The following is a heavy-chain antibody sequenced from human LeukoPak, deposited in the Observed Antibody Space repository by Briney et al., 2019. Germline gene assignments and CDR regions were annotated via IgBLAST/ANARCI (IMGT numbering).Heavy chain of an antibody. CDR3: ARDHYYGSGSSHP. Sequence: GGSLRLSCAASGFTFSSYSMNWVRQAPGKGLEWVSSISSSSSYIYYADSVKGRFTTSRDNAKNSLYLQMNSLRAEDTVVYYCARDHYYGSGSSHPWGQGTLVTVSS. D-gene: IGHD3-10*01. CDR1: GFTFSSYS. J-gene: IGHJ5*02. CDR2: ISSSSSYI. V-gene: IGHV3-21*01.